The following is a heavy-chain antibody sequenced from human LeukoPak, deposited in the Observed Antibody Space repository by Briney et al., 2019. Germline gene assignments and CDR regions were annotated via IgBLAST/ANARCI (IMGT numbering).Heavy chain of an antibody. D-gene: IGHD2-8*01. CDR2: INPSGGST. CDR1: GYTFTSYY. Sequence: ASVKVSCTASGYTFTSYYMHWVRQAPGQGLEWMGIINPSGGSTSYAQKFQGRVTMTRDMSTSTVYMELSSLRSEDTAVYYCARVGNGVCYTCSLHYWGQGTLVTVSS. V-gene: IGHV1-46*01. J-gene: IGHJ4*02. CDR3: ARVGNGVCYTCSLHY.